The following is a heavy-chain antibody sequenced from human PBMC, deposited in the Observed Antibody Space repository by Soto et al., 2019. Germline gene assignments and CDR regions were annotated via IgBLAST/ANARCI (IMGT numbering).Heavy chain of an antibody. J-gene: IGHJ4*02. Sequence: AAGKVSCKASGYSLTSYGISWVRQAPGQGPEWMGWISGHNGNTNHPQSLQGRVTMTTDTSRNTAYMELRSLRSDDTAVYYCARHRFNYYDDTVYYYFDYWGQGTLVTVSS. D-gene: IGHD3-22*01. CDR3: ARHRFNYYDDTVYYYFDY. CDR1: GYSLTSYG. V-gene: IGHV1-18*04. CDR2: ISGHNGNT.